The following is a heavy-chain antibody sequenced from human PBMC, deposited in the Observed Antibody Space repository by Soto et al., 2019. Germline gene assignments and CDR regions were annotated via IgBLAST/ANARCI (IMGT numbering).Heavy chain of an antibody. CDR3: ARGLSDIVLMVYAMDY. J-gene: IGHJ4*02. CDR2: ISAYNGNT. D-gene: IGHD2-8*01. V-gene: IGHV1-18*01. Sequence: GASVKVSCKASGYTFTSYGISWVRQAPGQGLEWMGWISAYNGNTNYAQKLQGRVTMTTDTSTSTAYMELRSLRSDDTAVYYCARGLSDIVLMVYAMDYWGQGTLVTVSS. CDR1: GYTFTSYG.